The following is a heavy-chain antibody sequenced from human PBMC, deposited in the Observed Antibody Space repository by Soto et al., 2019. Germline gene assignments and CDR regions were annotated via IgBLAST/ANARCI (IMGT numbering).Heavy chain of an antibody. J-gene: IGHJ2*01. V-gene: IGHV1-69*12. CDR3: ASVVVGAEASLTHWYFDL. Sequence: QVQLVQSGAEVKKPGSSVKVSCKASGGTFSSYAISWVRQAPGQGLEWMGGIIPIFGTANYAQKFQGRVTITADESTSTAYMQLSSLRSEDTAVYYCASVVVGAEASLTHWYFDLWGRGTLVTVSS. CDR2: IIPIFGTA. CDR1: GGTFSSYA. D-gene: IGHD2-2*01.